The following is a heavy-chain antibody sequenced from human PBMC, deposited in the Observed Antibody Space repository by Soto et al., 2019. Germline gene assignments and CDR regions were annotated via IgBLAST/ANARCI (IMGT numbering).Heavy chain of an antibody. CDR3: AKGRIAVAAGAFDS. J-gene: IGHJ3*01. CDR1: GFPFDRYA. D-gene: IGHD6-19*01. V-gene: IGHV3-33*03. Sequence: QVHLAESGGGVVQPGTSLRLSCAASGFPFDRYAIHWVRQAPGKGLEWVAAIWYDGGYTYYGESVKGRFLISRDNSKNTVFLEMNSLRAEDAAVYFCAKGRIAVAAGAFDSWGPGTRVIVSS. CDR2: IWYDGGYT.